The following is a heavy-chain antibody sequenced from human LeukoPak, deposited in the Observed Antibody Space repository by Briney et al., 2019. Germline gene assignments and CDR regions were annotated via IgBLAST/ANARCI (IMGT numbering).Heavy chain of an antibody. CDR2: INPNSGGT. J-gene: IGHJ6*03. CDR1: GYTFTNYD. V-gene: IGHV1-2*02. CDR3: ARGLAFPNYYMDV. D-gene: IGHD3-3*02. Sequence: ASVKVSCKASGYTFTNYDINWVRQAPGQGLEWMGWINPNSGGTNYAQKFQGRVTMTRDTSISTAYMELSRLRSDDTAVYYCARGLAFPNYYMDVWGKGTTVTVSS.